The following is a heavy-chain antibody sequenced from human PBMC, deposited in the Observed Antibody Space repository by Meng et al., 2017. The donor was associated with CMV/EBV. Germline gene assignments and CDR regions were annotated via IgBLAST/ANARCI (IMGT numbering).Heavy chain of an antibody. D-gene: IGHD5-12*01. CDR2: IYTSGST. Sequence: QGQLQESGPGLVKPSQTLSLTCTVSGGSISSGSYYWSWIRQPAGKGLEWIGRIYTSGSTNYNPSLKSRVTISVDTSKNQFSLKLSSVTAADTAVYYCAAFMVAIGVDYWGQGTLVTVSS. V-gene: IGHV4-61*02. CDR1: GGSISSGSYY. CDR3: AAFMVAIGVDY. J-gene: IGHJ4*02.